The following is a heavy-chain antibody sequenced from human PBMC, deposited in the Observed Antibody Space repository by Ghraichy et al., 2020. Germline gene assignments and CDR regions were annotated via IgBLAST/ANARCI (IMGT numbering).Heavy chain of an antibody. Sequence: GGSLRLSCTASGFTFSSYDMNWVRQAPGKGLEWVSYISSSGVTIYYADSVKGRFTISRDNAKNSLFLQTNSLRAEDTAVYYCARGMGHCGSTSCYVGYWGQGTLVTVSS. J-gene: IGHJ4*02. CDR1: GFTFSSYD. D-gene: IGHD2-2*01. CDR3: ARGMGHCGSTSCYVGY. V-gene: IGHV3-48*03. CDR2: ISSSGVTI.